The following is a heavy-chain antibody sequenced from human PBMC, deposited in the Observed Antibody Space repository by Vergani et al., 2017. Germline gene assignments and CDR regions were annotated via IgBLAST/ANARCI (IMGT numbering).Heavy chain of an antibody. Sequence: QVQLQESGPGLVKPSETLSLTCAVSGYSINSDFYWGWIRQPPGKGLEWIATIYPSGNTYYNPSLNSRLTMSVDTSKNQFYLKLNSMTAADTAVYYCARRPTWELGAFEIWGQGTLVTVSS. D-gene: IGHD1-26*01. CDR2: IYPSGNT. CDR3: ARRPTWELGAFEI. J-gene: IGHJ3*02. V-gene: IGHV4-38-2*01. CDR1: GYSINSDFY.